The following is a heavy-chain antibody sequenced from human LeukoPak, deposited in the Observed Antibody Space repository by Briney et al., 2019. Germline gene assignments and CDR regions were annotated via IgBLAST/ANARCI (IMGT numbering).Heavy chain of an antibody. CDR1: GGSISSGDYY. Sequence: PSETLSLTCTVSGGSISSGDYYWSWIRQPPGKGLEWIGYIYYSGSTYYNPSLKSRVTISVDTSKNQFSLKLSSVTAADTAVYYCARGSVVVPAAILGWFDPWGQGTLVTVSS. CDR2: IYYSGST. D-gene: IGHD2-2*02. CDR3: ARGSVVVPAAILGWFDP. V-gene: IGHV4-30-4*01. J-gene: IGHJ5*02.